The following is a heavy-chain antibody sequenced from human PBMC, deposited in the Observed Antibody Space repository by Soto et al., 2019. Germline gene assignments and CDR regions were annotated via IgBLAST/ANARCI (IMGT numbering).Heavy chain of an antibody. CDR3: ASSGWLYYFDY. J-gene: IGHJ4*02. CDR1: GFTFSSYA. CDR2: ISYDGSNK. Sequence: GGSLRLSCAASGFTFSSYAMHWVRQAPGKGLEWVAVISYDGSNKYYADSVKGRFTISRDNSKNTLYLQMNSLRAEDTAVYYCASSGWLYYFDYWGQGTLVTVSS. V-gene: IGHV3-30-3*01. D-gene: IGHD6-19*01.